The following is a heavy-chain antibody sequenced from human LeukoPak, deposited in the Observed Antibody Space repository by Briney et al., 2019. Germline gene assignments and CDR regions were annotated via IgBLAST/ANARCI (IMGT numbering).Heavy chain of an antibody. CDR1: GVPISSYY. CDR2: IYYSGST. D-gene: IGHD2-2*01. Sequence: SAETLTLTCTVSGVPISSYYWSWLRQPPGKGLEWLGYIYYSGSTNYNPSLKSRVTISVATSKNQFSLKLSSVTAADTAVYYCARHLGHQLLSDYWGQGTLVTVSS. CDR3: ARHLGHQLLSDY. V-gene: IGHV4-59*08. J-gene: IGHJ4*02.